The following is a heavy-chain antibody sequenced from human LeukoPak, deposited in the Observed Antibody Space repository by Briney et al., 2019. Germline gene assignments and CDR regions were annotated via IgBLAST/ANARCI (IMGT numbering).Heavy chain of an antibody. J-gene: IGHJ4*02. V-gene: IGHV4-4*07. Sequence: SETLSLTCTVSGGSISSYYWSWIRQPAGKGLEWIGRIYTSGSTNYNPSLKSRVTMSVDTSKNQFSLKLSSVTAADTAVYYCARESGYYDSSGYYNDFGYWGQGTLVTVSS. CDR1: GGSISSYY. CDR3: ARESGYYDSSGYYNDFGY. D-gene: IGHD3-22*01. CDR2: IYTSGST.